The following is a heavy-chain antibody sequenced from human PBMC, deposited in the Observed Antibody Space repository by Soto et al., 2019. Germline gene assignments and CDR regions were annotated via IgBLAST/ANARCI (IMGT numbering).Heavy chain of an antibody. V-gene: IGHV3-73*02. CDR3: SRFDDSNYDDLSGMDV. J-gene: IGHJ6*02. D-gene: IGHD4-4*01. CDR2: IRSRASNYAT. Sequence: EVQLVESGGGLVQPGGSLRLSCAASGFSFSGSAMHWVRQASGKGLEWVGRIRSRASNYATAYAASVKGRFTVSRDDSKSTAYLQMNSLKTEDTAVYYCSRFDDSNYDDLSGMDVWGQVTTVTVSS. CDR1: GFSFSGSA.